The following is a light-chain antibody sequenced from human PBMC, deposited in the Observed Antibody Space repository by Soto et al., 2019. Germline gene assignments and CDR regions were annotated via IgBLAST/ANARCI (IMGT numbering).Light chain of an antibody. CDR2: DVS. CDR1: SSDVGGYNY. Sequence: QSVLTQPASVSGSPGHSITISCTGTSSDVGGYNYVSWYQQHPGKAPKLMIYDVSNRPSGVSNRFSGSKSGNTASLTISGLQAEDEVDYYCSSYTSSSTPGLGTGTKVTVL. J-gene: IGLJ1*01. V-gene: IGLV2-14*01. CDR3: SSYTSSSTPG.